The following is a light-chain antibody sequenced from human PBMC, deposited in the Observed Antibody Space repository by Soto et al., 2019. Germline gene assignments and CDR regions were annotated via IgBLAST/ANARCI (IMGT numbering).Light chain of an antibody. Sequence: EIVLTQSPDTLSLSPGERATLSCRASQSVRSSLAWYQQKPGQAPRLLIYDASNRATGIPARFSGSGSGTDFTLTMRSLEPEDFAVYYCQQRSNWPPEVTFGPGTKVDIK. CDR2: DAS. CDR3: QQRSNWPPEVT. V-gene: IGKV3-11*01. CDR1: QSVRSS. J-gene: IGKJ3*01.